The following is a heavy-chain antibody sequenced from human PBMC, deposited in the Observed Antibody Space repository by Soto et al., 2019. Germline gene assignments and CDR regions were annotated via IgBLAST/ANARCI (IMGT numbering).Heavy chain of an antibody. Sequence: GGSLRLSCAASGFTVSSNYMSWVRQAPGKGLEWVSVIYSGGSTYYADSVKGRFTISRDNSKNTLYLQMNSLRAEDTAVYYCRLGELSPYYFDYWGQGTLVTVSS. CDR1: GFTVSSNY. CDR2: IYSGGST. D-gene: IGHD3-16*02. J-gene: IGHJ4*02. V-gene: IGHV3-66*01. CDR3: RLGELSPYYFDY.